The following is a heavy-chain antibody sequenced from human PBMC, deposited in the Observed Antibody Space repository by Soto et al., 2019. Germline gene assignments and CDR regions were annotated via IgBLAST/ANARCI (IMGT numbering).Heavy chain of an antibody. V-gene: IGHV3-33*06. CDR2: IWYDGSNK. J-gene: IGHJ4*02. CDR1: GFTFSSYG. D-gene: IGHD3-22*01. Sequence: GSLRLSCAASGFTFSSYGMHWVRQAPGKGLEWVAVIWYDGSNKYYADSVKGRFTISRDNSKNTLYLQMNSLRAEDTAVYYCYKGDSSGGGPACWGQGTLVTVSS. CDR3: YKGDSSGGGPAC.